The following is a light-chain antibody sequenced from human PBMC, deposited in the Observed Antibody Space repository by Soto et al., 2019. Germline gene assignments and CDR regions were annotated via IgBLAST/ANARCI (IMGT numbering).Light chain of an antibody. CDR3: QQRSNWPPT. CDR2: GAS. Sequence: EVVMTQSPDTLSVSPGETVTLSCRASQSVRSKLAWYQQKPGQAPRLFIYGASTRATGIPARFSGSGSGTEFTLTISSLQSEDFAVYYCQQRSNWPPTFGQGTKVDI. CDR1: QSVRSK. J-gene: IGKJ1*01. V-gene: IGKV3-15*01.